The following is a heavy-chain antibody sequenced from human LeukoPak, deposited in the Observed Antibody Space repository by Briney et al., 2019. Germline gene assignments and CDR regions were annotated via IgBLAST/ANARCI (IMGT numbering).Heavy chain of an antibody. D-gene: IGHD3-10*01. J-gene: IGHJ4*02. CDR2: IYPGDSDT. Sequence: GESLKISCKGSGYSFTSYWIGWVRQMPGKGLEWMGIIYPGDSDTRYSPSFQGQVTTSADKSISTAYLQWSSLKASDTAMYYCARQGPLGHYGSGTKPTLADYWGQGTLVTVSS. CDR1: GYSFTSYW. V-gene: IGHV5-51*01. CDR3: ARQGPLGHYGSGTKPTLADY.